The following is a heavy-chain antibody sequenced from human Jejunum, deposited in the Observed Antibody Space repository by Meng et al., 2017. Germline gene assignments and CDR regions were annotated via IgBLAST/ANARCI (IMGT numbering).Heavy chain of an antibody. Sequence: QVPLQESGPGLVRPSETLSLPCTVSGDSVSSDNYYWSWIRQPPGKGLEWIGYVYYSGHTDCNPSLKSRLSISIDTSKNHFSLKLSSVTAADTAVYYCARTPLYSGSYYFDPWGQGALVTVSS. CDR3: ARTPLYSGSYYFDP. J-gene: IGHJ4*02. CDR2: VYYSGHT. CDR1: GDSVSSDNYY. D-gene: IGHD1-26*01. V-gene: IGHV4-61*03.